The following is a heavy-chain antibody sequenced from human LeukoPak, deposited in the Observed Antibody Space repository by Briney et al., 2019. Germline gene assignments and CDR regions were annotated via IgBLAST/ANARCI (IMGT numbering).Heavy chain of an antibody. Sequence: GGSLRLSCAASGFTFSSYAMSWVRQAPGKGLEWVSAISGSGGSTYYADSVKGRVTISRDNAKNTLYLQVNSLRAEDTAVYYCEKDNYDSSGYPGGALADALHIWGQGTMVTVSS. CDR2: ISGSGGST. CDR3: EKDNYDSSGYPGGALADALHI. D-gene: IGHD3-22*01. CDR1: GFTFSSYA. V-gene: IGHV3-23*01. J-gene: IGHJ3*02.